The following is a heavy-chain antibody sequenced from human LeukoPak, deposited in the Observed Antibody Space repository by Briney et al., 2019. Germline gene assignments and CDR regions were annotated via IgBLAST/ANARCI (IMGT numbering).Heavy chain of an antibody. CDR3: ARLTWDYYGSGSYYSYAFDI. CDR1: GYTFTSYG. CDR2: ISAYNGNT. V-gene: IGHV1-18*01. D-gene: IGHD3-10*01. J-gene: IGHJ3*02. Sequence: ASVKVSCKSSGYTFTSYGISCVRQAPGQGLEWMVWISAYNGNTNYAQKLQGRVTMTTDTSTSTAYMELRSLRYDDTAVYYYARLTWDYYGSGSYYSYAFDIWGQGTMVTVSS.